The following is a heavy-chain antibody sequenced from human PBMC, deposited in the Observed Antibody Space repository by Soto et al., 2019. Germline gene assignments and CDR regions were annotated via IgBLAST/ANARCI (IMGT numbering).Heavy chain of an antibody. Sequence: QVQLVQSGAEVKKPGSSVKVSCKASGGTFSNYPVSWVRQAPGQGLEWMGGIIPIFGTVNYAQKFQGRLTINADESPSTGYMELSSLRSEDTAVYYCARGNHRWLQLWYFDLWGRGTLVTVSS. V-gene: IGHV1-69*12. J-gene: IGHJ2*01. CDR2: IIPIFGTV. CDR3: ARGNHRWLQLWYFDL. D-gene: IGHD5-12*01. CDR1: GGTFSNYP.